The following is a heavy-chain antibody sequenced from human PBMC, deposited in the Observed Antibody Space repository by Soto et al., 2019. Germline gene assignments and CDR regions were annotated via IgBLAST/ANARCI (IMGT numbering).Heavy chain of an antibody. Sequence: PSETLSLTCTVSGGSISSYYLSWIRQPPGRGLEWIGYIYYSGSTNYNPSLKSRVTISVDRSKNQFSLKLSSVTAADTAVYYCARAGDSSGPVALGYWGQGTLVTVSS. CDR1: GGSISSYY. D-gene: IGHD6-19*01. J-gene: IGHJ4*02. V-gene: IGHV4-59*12. CDR2: IYYSGST. CDR3: ARAGDSSGPVALGY.